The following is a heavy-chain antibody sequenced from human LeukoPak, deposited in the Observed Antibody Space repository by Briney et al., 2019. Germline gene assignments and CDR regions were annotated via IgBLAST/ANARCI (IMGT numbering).Heavy chain of an antibody. V-gene: IGHV4-59*12. CDR2: IYYSGST. Sequence: SETLSLTCTVSGGSISSYYWSWIRQPPGKGLEWIGYIYYSGSTNYNPSLKSRVTISVDTSKNQFSLKLSSVTAADTAVYYCARDNEAAAGQYFDYWGQGTLVTVSS. D-gene: IGHD6-13*01. CDR1: GGSISSYY. CDR3: ARDNEAAAGQYFDY. J-gene: IGHJ4*02.